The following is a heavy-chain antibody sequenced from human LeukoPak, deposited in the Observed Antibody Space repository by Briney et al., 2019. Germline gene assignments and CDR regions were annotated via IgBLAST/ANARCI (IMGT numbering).Heavy chain of an antibody. V-gene: IGHV1-69*04. Sequence: ASVKVSCKASGGTFSSYAISWVRQAPGQGLEWMGRIIPIIGIAKYAQKFQDRVTITADKSTSTAYMELSSLRSEDTAVYYCARAGNDYDSSGYYDDYWGQGTLVTVSS. J-gene: IGHJ4*02. D-gene: IGHD3-22*01. CDR1: GGTFSSYA. CDR2: IIPIIGIA. CDR3: ARAGNDYDSSGYYDDY.